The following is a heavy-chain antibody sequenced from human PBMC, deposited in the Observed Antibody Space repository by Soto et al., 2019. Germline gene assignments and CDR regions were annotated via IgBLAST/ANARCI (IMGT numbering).Heavy chain of an antibody. D-gene: IGHD3-22*01. CDR1: GFTFSSYG. Sequence: PGGSLRLSCAASGFTFSSYGMHWVRQAPGKGLEWVAVIWYDGSNKYYADSVKGRFTISRDNSKNTLYLQMNSLRAEDTAVYYCARVPLLEYYYDSSGYYKRTRGTDPLAYYYYGMDVWGQGTTVTVSS. J-gene: IGHJ6*02. V-gene: IGHV3-33*01. CDR2: IWYDGSNK. CDR3: ARVPLLEYYYDSSGYYKRTRGTDPLAYYYYGMDV.